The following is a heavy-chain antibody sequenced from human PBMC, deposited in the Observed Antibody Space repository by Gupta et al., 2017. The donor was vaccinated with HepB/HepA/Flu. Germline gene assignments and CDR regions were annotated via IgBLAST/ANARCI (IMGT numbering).Heavy chain of an antibody. V-gene: IGHV3-33*01. J-gene: IGHJ4*02. CDR3: ARRAAAGQPDY. Sequence: QVQLVESGGGVVQPGRSLRLSCAASGSTFSSYGMHWVRQAPGKGLEWVAVIWYDGSNKYYADSVKGRFTISRDNSKNTLYLQMNSLRAEDTAVYYCARRAAAGQPDYWGQGTLVTVSS. CDR1: GSTFSSYG. CDR2: IWYDGSNK. D-gene: IGHD6-13*01.